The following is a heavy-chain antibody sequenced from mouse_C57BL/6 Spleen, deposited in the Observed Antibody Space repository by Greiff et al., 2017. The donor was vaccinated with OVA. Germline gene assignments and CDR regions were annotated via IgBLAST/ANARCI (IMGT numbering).Heavy chain of an antibody. V-gene: IGHV2-2*01. D-gene: IGHD1-1*01. J-gene: IGHJ4*01. Sequence: QVQLKQSGPGLVQPSQSLSITCTVSGFSLTSYGVHWVRQSPGKGLEWLGVIWSGGSTDYNAAFISRLSISKDNSKSQVFFKMNSLQADDTAIYYCARKITTVVAHYAMDYWGQGTSVTVSS. CDR3: ARKITTVVAHYAMDY. CDR2: IWSGGST. CDR1: GFSLTSYG.